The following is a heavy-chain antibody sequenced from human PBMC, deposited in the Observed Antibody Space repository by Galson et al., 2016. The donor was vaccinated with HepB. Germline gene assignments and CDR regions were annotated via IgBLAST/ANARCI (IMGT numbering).Heavy chain of an antibody. CDR1: GFTFSTYA. J-gene: IGHJ4*02. V-gene: IGHV3-21*01. Sequence: SLRLSCAASGFTFSTYAMNWVRQAPGRGLEWVSSISSSSRYIYYADSVKGRFTSSRDNAKNSLFLQMNSLRAEDTAVYYCVRGGPLEMSTILGFDYWGQGSLVTVSS. CDR2: ISSSSRYI. D-gene: IGHD5-24*01. CDR3: VRGGPLEMSTILGFDY.